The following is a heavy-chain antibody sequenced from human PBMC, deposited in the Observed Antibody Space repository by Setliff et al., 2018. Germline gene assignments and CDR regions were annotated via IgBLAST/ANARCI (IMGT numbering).Heavy chain of an antibody. J-gene: IGHJ6*02. V-gene: IGHV1-3*01. CDR1: GYPFSLYS. D-gene: IGHD5-12*01. CDR3: ARDPASSGYDTYYYYYYGMDV. Sequence: ASVKVSCKASGYPFSLYSMHWVRQAPGQSLEWMGWINAGNGDTKYSQKFQGRVTITRDTSASTAYMELSSLRSEDTAVYYCARDPASSGYDTYYYYYYGMDVWGQGTTVTVSS. CDR2: INAGNGDT.